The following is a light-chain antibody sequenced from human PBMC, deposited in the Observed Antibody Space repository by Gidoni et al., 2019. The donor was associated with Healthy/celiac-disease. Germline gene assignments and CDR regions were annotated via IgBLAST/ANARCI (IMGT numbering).Light chain of an antibody. CDR3: QQSYSTPT. CDR2: AAS. CDR1: QSISSY. J-gene: IGKJ1*01. V-gene: IGKV1-39*01. Sequence: DIQMTQSPSSLSASVGDRVTITCRSSQSISSYLNWYQQKPGKAPKLLIYAASSLQSGVPSRFSGSGSGTDFTLTISSLHPEDFATYYCQQSYSTPTFGQGTKVKIK.